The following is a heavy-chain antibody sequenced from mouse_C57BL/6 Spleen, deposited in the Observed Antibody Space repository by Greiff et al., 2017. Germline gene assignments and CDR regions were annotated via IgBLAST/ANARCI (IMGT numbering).Heavy chain of an antibody. Sequence: EVQLQQSGPELVKPGASVKMSCKASGYTFTDYNMHWVKQSHGKSLEWIGYINPNNGGTSYNQKFKGKATLTVNKSSSTAYMELRSLTSEDSAVYYCARGKLYPFYFDYWGQGTTLTVSS. D-gene: IGHD2-12*01. J-gene: IGHJ2*01. CDR1: GYTFTDYN. CDR2: INPNNGGT. V-gene: IGHV1-22*01. CDR3: ARGKLYPFYFDY.